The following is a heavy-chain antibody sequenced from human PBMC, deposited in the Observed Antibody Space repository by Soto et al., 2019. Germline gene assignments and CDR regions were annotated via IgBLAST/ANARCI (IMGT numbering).Heavy chain of an antibody. V-gene: IGHV3-11*01. CDR1: GFTFSDYY. Sequence: XXSLRLSCAASGFTFSDYYMSWIRQAPGKGLEWVSYISSSGSTIYYADSVKGRFTISRDNAKNSLYLQMKSLRAEDTAVYYCARDRSVAGLDYWGQGTLVTVPQ. J-gene: IGHJ4*02. D-gene: IGHD6-19*01. CDR3: ARDRSVAGLDY. CDR2: ISSSGSTI.